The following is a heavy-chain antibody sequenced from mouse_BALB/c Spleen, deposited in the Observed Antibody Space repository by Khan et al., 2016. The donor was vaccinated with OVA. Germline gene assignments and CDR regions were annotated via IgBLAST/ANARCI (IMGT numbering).Heavy chain of an antibody. CDR1: GFSLTNYG. V-gene: IGHV2-6-1*01. Sequence: QVQLKESGPGLVAPSQSLSITCTISGFSLTNYGVHWVRQPPGKGLEWLVVIWSDGSATYNSALKSRLSISKDNSKNQVFLKMNSLQTDDTAMYYCARQPYYHYYIMDYWGQVTSVTVSS. CDR2: IWSDGSA. J-gene: IGHJ4*01. CDR3: ARQPYYHYYIMDY. D-gene: IGHD2-10*01.